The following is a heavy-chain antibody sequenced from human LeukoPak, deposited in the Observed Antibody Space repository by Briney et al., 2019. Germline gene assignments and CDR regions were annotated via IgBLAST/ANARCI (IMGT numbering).Heavy chain of an antibody. CDR3: ARVNIAVAGDASDV. Sequence: SETLSLTCSVSGDSISRFYWSWVRQPPGKGLEWIGYTGDTNYNPSLKSRVTISLDASKSQFSLKLSSVTAADTAMYYCARVNIAVAGDASDVWGRGTMVTVSS. V-gene: IGHV4-59*01. CDR1: GDSISRFY. J-gene: IGHJ3*01. CDR2: YTGDT. D-gene: IGHD6-19*01.